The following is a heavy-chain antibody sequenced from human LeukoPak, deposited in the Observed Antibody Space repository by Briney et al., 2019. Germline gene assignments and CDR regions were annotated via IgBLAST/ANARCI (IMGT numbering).Heavy chain of an antibody. CDR3: ARDLPYSNYRPPGHQPNWFDP. J-gene: IGHJ5*02. V-gene: IGHV1-2*02. CDR2: INPNSGGT. Sequence: XXGWINPNSGGTNYAQKFQGRVTMTRDTSISTAYMELSRLRSDDTAVYYCARDLPYSNYRPPGHQPNWFDPWGQGTLVTVSS. D-gene: IGHD4-11*01.